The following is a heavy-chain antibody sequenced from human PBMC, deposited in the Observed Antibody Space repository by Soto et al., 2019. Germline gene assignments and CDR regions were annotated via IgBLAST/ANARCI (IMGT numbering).Heavy chain of an antibody. D-gene: IGHD2-8*01. CDR3: AKGMDF. Sequence: QVQLVQSGAEVTKPGASVKVSCKASGDSFSNYGFTWVRQAHGQGPEWMGWNSTYNGNTNYAQKLQCRVTRTTDTATTAAYKYVRVLRSEDRAVYSSAKGMDFWGQGTLVTVSS. CDR1: GDSFSNYG. CDR2: NSTYNGNT. V-gene: IGHV1-18*01. J-gene: IGHJ1*01.